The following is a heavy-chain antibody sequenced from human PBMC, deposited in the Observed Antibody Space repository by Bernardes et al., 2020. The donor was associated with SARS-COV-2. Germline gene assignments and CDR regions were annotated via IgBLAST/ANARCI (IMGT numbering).Heavy chain of an antibody. V-gene: IGHV1-18*01. J-gene: IGHJ4*02. CDR3: ARFLFFSGGYDYVWGSYRYLDDY. D-gene: IGHD3-16*02. CDR2: ISAYNGNT. Sequence: ASVKVSCKASGYTFTSYGISWVRQAPGQGLEWMGWISAYNGNTNYAQKLQGRVTMTTDTSTSTAYMELRSLRSDDTAVYYCARFLFFSGGYDYVWGSYRYLDDYWGQGTLVTVSS. CDR1: GYTFTSYG.